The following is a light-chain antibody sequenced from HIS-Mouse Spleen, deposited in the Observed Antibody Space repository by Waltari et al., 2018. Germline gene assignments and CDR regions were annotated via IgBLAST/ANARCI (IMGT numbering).Light chain of an antibody. CDR3: VLYMGSGIWV. Sequence: QTVVTQEPSFSVSPGGTVTLTCGLSSGSVSTGYYPSWYQQTPGQAPRTLIYSTNTRSSGGPDRFSGSILGNKAALTITGAQADDESDYYCVLYMGSGIWVFGGGTKLTVL. CDR2: STN. J-gene: IGLJ3*02. V-gene: IGLV8-61*01. CDR1: SGSVSTGYY.